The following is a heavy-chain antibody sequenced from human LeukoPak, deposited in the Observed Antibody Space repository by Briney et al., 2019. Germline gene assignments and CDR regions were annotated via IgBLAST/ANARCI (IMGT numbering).Heavy chain of an antibody. D-gene: IGHD4-17*01. Sequence: PGGSLRLSCAASGFSFSSYEINWVRQAPGKGVEWVSYIGSSGSTVYYADSVKGRFTISRDNAKKSLYLQMNSLRDEDTAVYYCARDTLLYADSPDAFDMWGQGTMVTVSS. V-gene: IGHV3-48*03. J-gene: IGHJ3*02. CDR2: IGSSGSTV. CDR3: ARDTLLYADSPDAFDM. CDR1: GFSFSSYE.